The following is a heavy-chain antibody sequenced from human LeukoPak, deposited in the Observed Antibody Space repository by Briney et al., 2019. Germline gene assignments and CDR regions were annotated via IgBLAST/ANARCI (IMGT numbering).Heavy chain of an antibody. Sequence: SSEKVSCKASGGTFSSYAISWVRQAPGQGLEWMGRIIPIFGTANYAQKFQGRVTITTDESTSTAYMELSSPRSEDTAVYYCARAFGAAAGYYYWAQGTLVTVSS. CDR1: GGTFSSYA. CDR2: IIPIFGTA. CDR3: ARAFGAAAGYYY. D-gene: IGHD6-13*01. J-gene: IGHJ4*02. V-gene: IGHV1-69*05.